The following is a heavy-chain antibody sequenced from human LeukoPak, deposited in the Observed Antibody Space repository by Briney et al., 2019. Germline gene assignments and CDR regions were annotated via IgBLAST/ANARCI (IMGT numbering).Heavy chain of an antibody. Sequence: SETLSLTCTVSGGSISSSSYYWGWIRQPPGKGLEWIGTIYYSGSTYYNPSLKSRVTISVDTSKNQFSLKLSSVTAADTAVYYCTRGSIAYYYMDVWGKGTTVTISS. CDR3: TRGSIAYYYMDV. D-gene: IGHD3-22*01. V-gene: IGHV4-39*07. CDR2: IYYSGST. CDR1: GGSISSSSYY. J-gene: IGHJ6*03.